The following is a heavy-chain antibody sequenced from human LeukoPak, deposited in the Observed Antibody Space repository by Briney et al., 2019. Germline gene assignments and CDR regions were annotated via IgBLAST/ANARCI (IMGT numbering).Heavy chain of an antibody. Sequence: GGSLRLSCAASGFAFSTHGFHWVRQAPGKGLEWVAVTWYDGSKKYYRDSVKGRFTFSRDDSKNTLFLQMNSLRGGDTAVYYCARDAGNFASGSAHFDYWGQGTLVTVPS. CDR1: GFAFSTHG. D-gene: IGHD3-10*01. J-gene: IGHJ4*02. V-gene: IGHV3-33*01. CDR3: ARDAGNFASGSAHFDY. CDR2: TWYDGSKK.